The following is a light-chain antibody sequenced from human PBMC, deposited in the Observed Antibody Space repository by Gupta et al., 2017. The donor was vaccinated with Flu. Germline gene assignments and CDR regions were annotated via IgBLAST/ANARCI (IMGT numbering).Light chain of an antibody. J-gene: IGLJ3*02. CDR2: DVS. Sequence: QSALTQPRSVSGSPGQSVTISCPGTNSDVGANIYVSWYQQHPAKAPKLIIYDVSKRPSGVPDRFSGSKSGNTASLTISGLQAEDEADYYCCSYAGSYTYLFGGGTRVTVL. CDR1: NSDVGANIY. CDR3: CSYAGSYTYL. V-gene: IGLV2-11*01.